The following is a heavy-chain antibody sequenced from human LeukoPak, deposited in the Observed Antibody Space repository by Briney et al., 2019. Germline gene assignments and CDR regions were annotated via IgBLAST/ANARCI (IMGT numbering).Heavy chain of an antibody. J-gene: IGHJ2*01. CDR2: ISAYNGNT. CDR1: GYTFTSYG. D-gene: IGHD1-26*01. V-gene: IGHV1-18*01. Sequence: ASVKVSCKASGYTFTSYGISWVRQAPGQGLEWMGWISAYNGNTNYAQKLQGRVTMTTDTSTSTAYMELRSMRSDDTAVYYCATCWDRDWYFDLWGRGTLVTVSS. CDR3: ATCWDRDWYFDL.